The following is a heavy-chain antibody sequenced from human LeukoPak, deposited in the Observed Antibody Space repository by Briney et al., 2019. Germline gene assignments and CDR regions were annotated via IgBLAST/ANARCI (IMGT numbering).Heavy chain of an antibody. CDR2: IRSKAYGGTT. CDR3: TIWGAIFGVVPFDP. J-gene: IGHJ5*02. CDR1: GFTFGDYA. Sequence: GGSLRLSCTASGFTFGDYAMSWFRQAPGKGLEWVGFIRSKAYGGTTEYAASVKVRFTISRDDSKSIAYLQMNSLKTEDTAVYYCTIWGAIFGVVPFDPWGQGTLVTVSS. V-gene: IGHV3-49*03. D-gene: IGHD3-3*01.